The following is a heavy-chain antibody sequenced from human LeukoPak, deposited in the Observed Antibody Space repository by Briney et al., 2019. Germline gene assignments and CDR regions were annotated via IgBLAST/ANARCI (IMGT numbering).Heavy chain of an antibody. CDR2: IYPGDSGT. J-gene: IGHJ5*02. D-gene: IGHD3-22*01. CDR3: ARQSDYYDSSGTRNWFDP. CDR1: GYSFTSYW. Sequence: THGESLKISCKGSGYSFTSYWIGWVRQMPGKGLEWMGIIYPGDSGTRYSPPFQGQVTISADKSISTAYLQWSSLKASDTAMYYCARQSDYYDSSGTRNWFDPWGQGTLVTVSS. V-gene: IGHV5-51*01.